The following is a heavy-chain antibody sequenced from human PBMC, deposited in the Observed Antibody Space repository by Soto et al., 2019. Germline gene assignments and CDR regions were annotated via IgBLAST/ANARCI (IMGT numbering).Heavy chain of an antibody. CDR3: ARRNTAMGYYYYGMDV. J-gene: IGHJ6*02. Sequence: PGESLKISCNGSGYSFTIYCIGLVRQMPGKGLEWMGIIYPGGSDTRYSPSFQGQVTISADKSISTAYLQWSSLKASDTAMYYCARRNTAMGYYYYGMDVWGQGTTVTVSS. V-gene: IGHV5-51*01. CDR2: IYPGGSDT. CDR1: GYSFTIYC. D-gene: IGHD5-18*01.